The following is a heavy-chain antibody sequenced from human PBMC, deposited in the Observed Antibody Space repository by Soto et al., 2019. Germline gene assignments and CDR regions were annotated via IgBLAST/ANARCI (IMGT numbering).Heavy chain of an antibody. J-gene: IGHJ4*02. D-gene: IGHD3-10*01. Sequence: GGSLRLSCAASGFTFSSYWMHWVRQAPGKGLVWVSRINSDGSSTGYADSVKGRFTISRDNAKNTLYLQMNSLRAEDTAVYYCATIGGSGSYEDDYWGQGPLVTVSS. CDR2: INSDGSST. CDR3: ATIGGSGSYEDDY. V-gene: IGHV3-74*01. CDR1: GFTFSSYW.